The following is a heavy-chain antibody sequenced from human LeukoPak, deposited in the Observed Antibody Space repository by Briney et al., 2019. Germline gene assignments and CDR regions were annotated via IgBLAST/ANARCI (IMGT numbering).Heavy chain of an antibody. J-gene: IGHJ6*03. CDR1: GYTFSIYY. D-gene: IGHD6-13*01. Sequence: ASVKVSCKASGYTFSIYYMHWVRQAPGQGLEWMGIINPGGGFTRYAQSFQGRVTLTSDTSTNTIYMELSSQRSEDTAVYYCARDGPGYTSSSTDYMDVWGKGTTVTVSS. V-gene: IGHV1-46*01. CDR2: INPGGGFT. CDR3: ARDGPGYTSSSTDYMDV.